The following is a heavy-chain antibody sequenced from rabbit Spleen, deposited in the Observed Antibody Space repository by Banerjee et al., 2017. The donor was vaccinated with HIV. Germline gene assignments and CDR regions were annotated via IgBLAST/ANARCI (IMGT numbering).Heavy chain of an antibody. D-gene: IGHD1-1*01. Sequence: QEQLVESGGGLVKPEGSLKLSCTVSGFSFSSNWICWVRQAPGKGLEWIACIDIGSSGFTYFATWAKGRFTITRSTSLNTVTLQLNSLTAADTATYFCARDLVAVIGWNFNLWGPGTLVTVS. V-gene: IGHV1S45*01. J-gene: IGHJ4*01. CDR1: GFSFSSNW. CDR2: IDIGSSGFT. CDR3: ARDLVAVIGWNFNL.